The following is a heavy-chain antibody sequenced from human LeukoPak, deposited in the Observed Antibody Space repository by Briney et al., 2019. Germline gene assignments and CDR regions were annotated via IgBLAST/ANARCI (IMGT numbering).Heavy chain of an antibody. CDR2: IGTAGDT. D-gene: IGHD3-9*01. Sequence: GGSLRLSCAASGFTFSSYDMHWVRQATGKGLEWVSAIGTAGDTYYPGSVKGRFTISRENAKNSLYLQMNSLRAGDTAVYYCARGLSYYDILTGYYRTTYSDYWGQGTLVTVSS. CDR1: GFTFSSYD. V-gene: IGHV3-13*01. CDR3: ARGLSYYDILTGYYRTTYSDY. J-gene: IGHJ4*02.